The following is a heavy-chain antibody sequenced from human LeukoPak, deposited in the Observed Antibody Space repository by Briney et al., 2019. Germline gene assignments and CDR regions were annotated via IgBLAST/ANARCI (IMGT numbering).Heavy chain of an antibody. D-gene: IGHD5-18*01. CDR3: ARENGHIYGYAFLDQ. J-gene: IGHJ4*02. V-gene: IGHV3-48*04. CDR2: ISSSSSTI. CDR1: GFTFSSYS. Sequence: SGGSLRLSCAASGFTFSSYSMNWVRQAPGKGLEWVSYISSSSSTIYYADSVKGRFTISRDNAKNSLYLQMNSLRAEDTAFYFCARENGHIYGYAFLDQWGQGTLVTVSS.